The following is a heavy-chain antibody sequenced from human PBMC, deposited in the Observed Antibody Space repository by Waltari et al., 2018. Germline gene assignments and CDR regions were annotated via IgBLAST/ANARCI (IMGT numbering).Heavy chain of an antibody. CDR2: IHYSGIT. V-gene: IGHV4-59*01. Sequence: QVQLQESGPGLVKPSETLSLTCAVSGGSINSYSWSWIRQPPGKGLEWIGHIHYSGITTYRSSLRSRLSISLDTSKNQFSLKLRSVSAADTAIYYCARLTGYSQESFFDHWGQGALITVSS. D-gene: IGHD3-9*01. CDR1: GGSINSYS. CDR3: ARLTGYSQESFFDH. J-gene: IGHJ4*02.